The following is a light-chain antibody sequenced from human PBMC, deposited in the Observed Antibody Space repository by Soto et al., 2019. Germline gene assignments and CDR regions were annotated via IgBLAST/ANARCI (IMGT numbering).Light chain of an antibody. Sequence: EIGVSQSPSTLSLSTGERATLSCRASQSVSSYLAWYQQKPGQAPRLLIYGASSRATGIPDRFSGSGSGTDFTLTISRLEPEDFAVYYCQQYGSSPSTFAQGTRLAN. V-gene: IGKV3-20*01. CDR3: QQYGSSPST. J-gene: IGKJ5*01. CDR2: GAS. CDR1: QSVSSY.